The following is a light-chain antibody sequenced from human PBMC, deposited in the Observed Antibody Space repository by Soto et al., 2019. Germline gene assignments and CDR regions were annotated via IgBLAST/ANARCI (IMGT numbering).Light chain of an antibody. V-gene: IGKV1-39*01. J-gene: IGKJ5*01. Sequence: DIQMTESPSSLSASVGARVTITCRASQSISSYLNWYKQKPGKAPKLLSYAASSLQSGVPSRFSGSGSGTDFTLTISSLKPEDFATYYCQQSYSTPITFGQGTRLEIK. CDR2: AAS. CDR3: QQSYSTPIT. CDR1: QSISSY.